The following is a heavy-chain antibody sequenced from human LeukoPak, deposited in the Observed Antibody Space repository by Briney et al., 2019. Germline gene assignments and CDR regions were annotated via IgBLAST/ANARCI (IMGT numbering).Heavy chain of an antibody. Sequence: SETPSLTCTVSGGSISSSSYYWAWIRQPPRKGLEWIGSIYYSGSTYYNPSLKSRVTISVDTSKNQFSLKLSSVTAADTAVYYCARRRSGSYHLDYWGQGTLVTVSS. D-gene: IGHD1-26*01. CDR2: IYYSGST. CDR1: GGSISSSSYY. V-gene: IGHV4-39*01. J-gene: IGHJ4*02. CDR3: ARRRSGSYHLDY.